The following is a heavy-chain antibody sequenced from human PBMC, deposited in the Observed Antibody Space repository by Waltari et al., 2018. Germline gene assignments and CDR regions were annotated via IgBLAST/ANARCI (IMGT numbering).Heavy chain of an antibody. J-gene: IGHJ4*02. V-gene: IGHV3-23*01. CDR1: GFSFSNYG. D-gene: IGHD6-6*01. CDR3: AKNGLGLAAPDY. CDR2: LTNSGGIT. Sequence: EVQLLESGGGLVQPGGSLRLSCAASGFSFSNYGMSWVRQAPGKGLEWVSTLTNSGGITYDADSVKGRFTISRYNSKNTLYLQMNSLRAEDTAIYYCAKNGLGLAAPDYWGQGTLVTVSS.